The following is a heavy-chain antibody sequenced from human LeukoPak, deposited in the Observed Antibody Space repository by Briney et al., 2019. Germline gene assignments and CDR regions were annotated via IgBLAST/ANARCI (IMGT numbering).Heavy chain of an antibody. J-gene: IGHJ4*02. V-gene: IGHV3-66*01. CDR3: ARGEYYDFWSGYSSGGYFDY. Sequence: GGSLRLSCAASGFTVSSNYMSWVRQAPGKGLEWVSVIYSGGSTYYADSVKGRFTISRDNSKNTLYLQMNSLRAEDTAVYYCARGEYYDFWSGYSSGGYFDYWGQGTLVTVSS. CDR2: IYSGGST. D-gene: IGHD3-3*01. CDR1: GFTVSSNY.